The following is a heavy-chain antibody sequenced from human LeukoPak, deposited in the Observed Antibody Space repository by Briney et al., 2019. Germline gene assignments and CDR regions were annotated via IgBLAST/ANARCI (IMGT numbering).Heavy chain of an antibody. CDR3: ARDRALWFGELYRYFDL. D-gene: IGHD3-10*01. J-gene: IGHJ2*01. V-gene: IGHV4-39*07. CDR1: GGSIGSSSYY. CDR2: IYYSGST. Sequence: SETLSLTCTVSGGSIGSSSYYWGWIRQPPGKGLEWIGSIYYSGSTYYNPSLKSRVTISVDTSKNQFSLKLSSVTAADTAVYYCARDRALWFGELYRYFDLWGRGTLVTVSS.